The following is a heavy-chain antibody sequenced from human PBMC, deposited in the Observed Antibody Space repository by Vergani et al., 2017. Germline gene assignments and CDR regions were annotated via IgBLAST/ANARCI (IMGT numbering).Heavy chain of an antibody. J-gene: IGHJ4*02. CDR3: ARDAWQGVSVSDSTPGY. D-gene: IGHD2-21*01. Sequence: QVQLQGSGPGLVKPSETLSLTCSVSGYSITSGFYWAWIRQPPGKGLEWIVSVSHSGSTFYNSSLRSRVTITLDTSRNQFSLNFRSVIAADTAMYYCARDAWQGVSVSDSTPGYWGQGTLVSVSS. CDR2: VSHSGST. V-gene: IGHV4-38-2*02. CDR1: GYSITSGFY.